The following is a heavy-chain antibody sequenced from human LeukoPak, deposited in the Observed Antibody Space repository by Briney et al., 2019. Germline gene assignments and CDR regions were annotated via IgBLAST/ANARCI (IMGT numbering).Heavy chain of an antibody. J-gene: IGHJ4*02. CDR2: INPNSGGT. Sequence: GASVKVSCKASGYTFTGYYMHWVRQAPGQGLEWMGWINPNSGGTNYAQKFQGRVTMTRDTSISTAYMELSRLRSDDTAVYYCARDRGYSYGYYGIDYWGQGTLVTVSS. V-gene: IGHV1-2*02. CDR3: ARDRGYSYGYYGIDY. D-gene: IGHD5-18*01. CDR1: GYTFTGYY.